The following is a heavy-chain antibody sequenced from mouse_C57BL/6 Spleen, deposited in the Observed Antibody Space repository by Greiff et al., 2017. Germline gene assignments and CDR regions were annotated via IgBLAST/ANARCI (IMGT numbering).Heavy chain of an antibody. CDR1: GFSLTSYG. D-gene: IGHD2-3*01. CDR2: IWSGGST. Sequence: VQVVESGPGLVQPSQSLSITCTVSGFSLTSYGVHWVRQPPGKGLEWLGVIWSGGSTDYNAAVISRLSISKDNSKSQGFYKMNSLQADDTAIYYCAKSRAHDCYLYYAMDYWGQRTSVTVSS. CDR3: AKSRAHDCYLYYAMDY. J-gene: IGHJ4*01. V-gene: IGHV2-4*01.